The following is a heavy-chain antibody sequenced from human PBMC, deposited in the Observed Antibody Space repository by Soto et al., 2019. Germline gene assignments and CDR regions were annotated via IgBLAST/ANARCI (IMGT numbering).Heavy chain of an antibody. CDR3: ARDQQLEWLLYGDKRYYFAY. Sequence: EVQLVESGGGLVKPGGSLRLSCAASGFTFSSYSMNWVRQAPGKGLEWVSSISRSSSYIYYADSVKGRFTISRDNAKNSLYLQMNSLRAEDTAVYYCARDQQLEWLLYGDKRYYFAYWGQGTRVTVSS. CDR2: ISRSSSYI. D-gene: IGHD3-3*01. V-gene: IGHV3-21*01. J-gene: IGHJ4*02. CDR1: GFTFSSYS.